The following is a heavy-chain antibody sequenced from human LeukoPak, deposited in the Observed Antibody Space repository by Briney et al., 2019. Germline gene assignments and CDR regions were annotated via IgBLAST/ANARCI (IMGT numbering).Heavy chain of an antibody. J-gene: IGHJ4*02. V-gene: IGHV4-59*01. Sequence: SETLSLTCTVSGGSIGSYYWSWIRQPPGKGLEWIGYIYYGGSTNYNPSLKSRVTISVDTSKNQFSLKLSSVTAADTAVYYCASGCYGTRTLAFDYWGQGTLVTVSS. CDR2: IYYGGST. CDR1: GGSIGSYY. CDR3: ASGCYGTRTLAFDY. D-gene: IGHD4-17*01.